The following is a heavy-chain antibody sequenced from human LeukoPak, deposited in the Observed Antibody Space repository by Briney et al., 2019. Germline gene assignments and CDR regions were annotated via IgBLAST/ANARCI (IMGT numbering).Heavy chain of an antibody. Sequence: SETLSLTCAVYGGSFSGYYWSWIRQPPGEGLEWIGEINHSGSTNYDPSLKSRVTISVDTSKNQFSLKLSSVTAADTAVYYCASRSHQLGFDLDYWGQGTLVTVSS. D-gene: IGHD2-2*01. J-gene: IGHJ4*02. CDR3: ASRSHQLGFDLDY. CDR1: GGSFSGYY. CDR2: INHSGST. V-gene: IGHV4-34*01.